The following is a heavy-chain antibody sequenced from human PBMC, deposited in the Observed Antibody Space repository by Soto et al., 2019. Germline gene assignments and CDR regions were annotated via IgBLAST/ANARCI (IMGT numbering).Heavy chain of an antibody. V-gene: IGHV5-51*01. J-gene: IGHJ4*02. D-gene: IGHD3-22*01. CDR3: ARASETSGYYVGSFDY. Sequence: PGESLKISCRGSGYSFTGYWIAWVRQMPGKGLEYMGIIYPGDSDTRYSPSFQGQVTISVDKSINTAYLQWNSLEAPDTALYYCARASETSGYYVGSFDYWGQGTLVTVSS. CDR1: GYSFTGYW. CDR2: IYPGDSDT.